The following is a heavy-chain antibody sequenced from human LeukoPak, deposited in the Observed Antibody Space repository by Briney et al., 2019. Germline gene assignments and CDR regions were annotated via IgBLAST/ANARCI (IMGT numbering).Heavy chain of an antibody. CDR1: GFTFSSYG. D-gene: IGHD6-19*01. V-gene: IGHV3-30*18. J-gene: IGHJ5*02. Sequence: GRSLRLSCAASGFTFSSYGMHWVRQAPGKGLEWVAVISYDGSNKYYADSVKGRFTVSRDNSKNTLYLQMNSLRAEDTAVYYCAKDRSYSSGWYGNWFDPWVQGTLVTVSS. CDR2: ISYDGSNK. CDR3: AKDRSYSSGWYGNWFDP.